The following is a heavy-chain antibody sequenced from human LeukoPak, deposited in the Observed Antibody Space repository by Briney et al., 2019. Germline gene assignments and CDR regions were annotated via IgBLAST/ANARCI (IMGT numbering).Heavy chain of an antibody. CDR1: GFTFSSYG. Sequence: PGGSLRLSCAASGFTFSSYGMHWVRQAPGKGLEWVAVIWYDGSNKYYADSVKGRFTISRDNSKNTLYLQMNSLRAEDTAVYYCARDSGYCSGGSCSSPFDYWGQGTLVTVSS. V-gene: IGHV3-33*01. CDR2: IWYDGSNK. CDR3: ARDSGYCSGGSCSSPFDY. J-gene: IGHJ4*02. D-gene: IGHD2-15*01.